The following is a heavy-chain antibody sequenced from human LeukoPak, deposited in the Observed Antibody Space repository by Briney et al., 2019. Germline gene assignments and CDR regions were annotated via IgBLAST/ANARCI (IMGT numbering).Heavy chain of an antibody. CDR1: GGSFSGYF. J-gene: IGHJ4*02. CDR3: ARDKSTSLDY. D-gene: IGHD5/OR15-5a*01. Sequence: PSETLTLTCAVYGGSFSGYFWSWIRQPPGKGLEWIGKINHSGSTNYNPSLKRRVTISVDTSKNQFSLKLSSVTAADTAVYYCARDKSTSLDYWGQGAPVTVSS. CDR2: INHSGST. V-gene: IGHV4-34*01.